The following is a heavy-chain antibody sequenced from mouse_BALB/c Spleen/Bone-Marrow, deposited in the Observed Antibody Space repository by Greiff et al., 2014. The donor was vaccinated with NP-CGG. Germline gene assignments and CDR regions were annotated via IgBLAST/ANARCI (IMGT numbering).Heavy chain of an antibody. D-gene: IGHD2-1*01. CDR1: GYTFSSYW. V-gene: IGHV1-9*01. CDR2: ILPGSGST. CDR3: ARNGNYPAWFAY. Sequence: VQLQQSGAELMKPGASVRMSCKATGYTFSSYWIEWVKQRPGHGLEWIGEILPGSGSTNYNEKFKGKATFTADTSSNTAYMQLSGLTSEDSAVYYCARNGNYPAWFAYWGQGTLVTVSA. J-gene: IGHJ3*01.